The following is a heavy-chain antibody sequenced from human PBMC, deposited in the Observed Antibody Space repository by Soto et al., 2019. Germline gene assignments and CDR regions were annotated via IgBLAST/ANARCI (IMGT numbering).Heavy chain of an antibody. V-gene: IGHV3-7*01. CDR3: ARVPPLYGDYGGAHFDY. D-gene: IGHD4-17*01. Sequence: EVQLVESGGGLVQPGGSLRLSCAASGFTFSSYWMSWVRQAPGKGLEWVANIKQDGSEKYYVDSVKGRFTISGDNAKNSLYLQMNSLRAEDTAVYYCARVPPLYGDYGGAHFDYWGQGTLVTVSS. CDR1: GFTFSSYW. CDR2: IKQDGSEK. J-gene: IGHJ4*02.